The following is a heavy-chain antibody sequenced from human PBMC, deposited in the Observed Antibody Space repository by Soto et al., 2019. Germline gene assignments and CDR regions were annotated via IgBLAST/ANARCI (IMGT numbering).Heavy chain of an antibody. CDR3: AXDWNYYGSNAYYDAFDI. Sequence: GGSLRLSCAVSGSPFSYYWMTWVRQAPGKGLEWVANIRQDGGEENYVDSVKGRFTVSRDNANNLLYLQMNSLRAEDTAVYYCAXDWNYYGSNAYYDAFDIWGQGTMVTVSS. V-gene: IGHV3-7*01. J-gene: IGHJ3*02. D-gene: IGHD3-16*01. CDR2: IRQDGGEE. CDR1: GSPFSYYW.